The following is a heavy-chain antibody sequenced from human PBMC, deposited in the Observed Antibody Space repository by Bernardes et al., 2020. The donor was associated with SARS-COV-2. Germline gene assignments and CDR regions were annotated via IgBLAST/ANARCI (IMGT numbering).Heavy chain of an antibody. D-gene: IGHD4-17*01. J-gene: IGHJ4*02. V-gene: IGHV1-18*01. CDR2: ISAYNGNT. CDR3: SRGDDYGDYGVVY. Sequence: GQGLEWMGWISAYNGNTNYSQKLQDRVTITTDTSTSTDYMELRSLRSDETAVYYLSRGDDYGDYGVVYWGQGTLVTVSS.